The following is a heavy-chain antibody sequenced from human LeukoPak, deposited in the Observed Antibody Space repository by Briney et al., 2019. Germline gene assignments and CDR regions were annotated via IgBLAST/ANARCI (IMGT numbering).Heavy chain of an antibody. J-gene: IGHJ5*02. V-gene: IGHV3-23*01. CDR1: GFTFSTYA. CDR3: ANWFDP. CDR2: ISASGYST. Sequence: GGSLRLSCAASGFTFSTYAMTWVRQAPGKGLEWVSGISASGYSTSYADSVKGRFIISRDNSKNTLYLQMNSLRVEDTALYYCANWFDPWGQGTLVTVSP.